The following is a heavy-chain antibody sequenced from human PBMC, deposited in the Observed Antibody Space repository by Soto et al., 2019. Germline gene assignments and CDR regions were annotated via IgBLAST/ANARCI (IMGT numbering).Heavy chain of an antibody. D-gene: IGHD3-22*01. J-gene: IGHJ4*02. CDR2: ISGSGGST. Sequence: GGSLRLSCAASGFTFSSYAMSWVRQAPGKGLEWVSAISGSGGSTHYADSVKGRFTISRDNSKNTLYLQMNSLRAEDTAVYYCAKDEKNYYDSSGFYWGQGTLVTVSS. V-gene: IGHV3-23*01. CDR1: GFTFSSYA. CDR3: AKDEKNYYDSSGFY.